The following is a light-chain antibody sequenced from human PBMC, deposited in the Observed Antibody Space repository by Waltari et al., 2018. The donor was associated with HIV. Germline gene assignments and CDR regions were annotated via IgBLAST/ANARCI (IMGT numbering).Light chain of an antibody. CDR3: SSYAGSINVL. V-gene: IGLV2-8*01. Sequence: QSALTQPPSASGSPGQPVPISSTGPSRDVGGYNYFPWYQQHPGKAPKLLIAEVSKRPSVVPDRFSGSKSGNTASLTVSGLQAEDEADYYCSSYAGSINVLFGGGTKLAVL. J-gene: IGLJ2*01. CDR2: EVS. CDR1: SRDVGGYNY.